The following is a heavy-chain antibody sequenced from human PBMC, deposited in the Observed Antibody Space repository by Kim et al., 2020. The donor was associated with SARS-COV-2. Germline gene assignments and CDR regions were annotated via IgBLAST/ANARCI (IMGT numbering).Heavy chain of an antibody. J-gene: IGHJ4*02. D-gene: IGHD4-17*01. CDR2: IYYSGST. V-gene: IGHV4-39*01. CDR3: ARHFATFMTTVATAFDY. Sequence: SETLSLTCTVSGGSISSSSYYWGWIRQPPGKGLEWIGSIYYSGSTYYNPSLKGRVTIAVDTSKNQFSLKLSSVTAADTAVYYCARHFATFMTTVATAFDYWGQGTLVTVSS. CDR1: GGSISSSSYY.